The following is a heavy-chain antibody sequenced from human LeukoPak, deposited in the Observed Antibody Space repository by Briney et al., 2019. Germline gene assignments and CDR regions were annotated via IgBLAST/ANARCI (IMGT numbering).Heavy chain of an antibody. CDR1: GFTFSSYS. V-gene: IGHV3-21*01. CDR3: ATLTGGRCSRTSCPYDY. Sequence: PGGSLRLSCAASGFTFSSYSMTWVRQAPGKGLEWVSSISSSSSYIYYTASVKGRFTISRDNAKNSLYLQMNSLRVEDTATYYCATLTGGRCSRTSCPYDYWGQGTLVTVSS. CDR2: ISSSSSYI. J-gene: IGHJ4*02. D-gene: IGHD2-2*01.